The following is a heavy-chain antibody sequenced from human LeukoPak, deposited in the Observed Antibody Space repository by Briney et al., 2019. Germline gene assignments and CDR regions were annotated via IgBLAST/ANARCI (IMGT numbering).Heavy chain of an antibody. CDR2: IYSDGSST. D-gene: IGHD6-13*01. J-gene: IGHJ4*02. CDR1: GFTFSSYW. CDR3: ARVRYSSSWYNFDY. Sequence: PGGSLRLSCAASGFTFSSYWVHWVRQAPGKGLVWVSRIYSDGSSTSYADSVKGRFTISRDNAKNTLYLQMNSLRAEDTAVYYCARVRYSSSWYNFDYWGQGTLVTVSS. V-gene: IGHV3-74*01.